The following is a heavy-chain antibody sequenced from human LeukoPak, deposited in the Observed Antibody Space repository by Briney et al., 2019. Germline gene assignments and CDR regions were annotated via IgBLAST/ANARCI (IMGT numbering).Heavy chain of an antibody. J-gene: IGHJ4*02. CDR2: MSDSGST. CDR1: GGFITSGTYY. V-gene: IGHV4-61*02. CDR3: TRGSSWFFNN. Sequence: SQTLSLTCSVSGGFITSGTYYWSWIRQPAGKGLEWVGRMSDSGSTSYNPSLESRVTISRDTSKNQFSLELTSVTAADTAVYYCTRGSSWFFNNWGQGILVTVSS. D-gene: IGHD6-13*01.